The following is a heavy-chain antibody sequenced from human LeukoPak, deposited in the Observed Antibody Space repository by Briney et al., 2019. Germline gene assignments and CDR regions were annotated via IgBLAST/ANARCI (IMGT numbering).Heavy chain of an antibody. J-gene: IGHJ4*02. Sequence: SETLTRTCTVSGGPISRNNFFWGWIRQPPGKGLEWIGSIYYSGNTYYNPSLKSRLTIAVDTSRNQFSLKMSSVTAADTAVYYCATVGDNGGYYPFAYWGQVTLVTVSS. CDR2: IYYSGNT. CDR3: ATVGDNGGYYPFAY. CDR1: GGPISRNNFF. D-gene: IGHD4-17*01. V-gene: IGHV4-39*01.